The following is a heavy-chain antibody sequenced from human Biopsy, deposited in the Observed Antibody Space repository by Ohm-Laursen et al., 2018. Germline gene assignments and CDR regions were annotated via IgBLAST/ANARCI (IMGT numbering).Heavy chain of an antibody. CDR1: GGTFSNYG. CDR3: ATKLTGYFHH. CDR2: KIPILGTG. J-gene: IGHJ1*01. Sequence: SVKVSCKSPGGTFSNYGVNWVRRAPGQGLEWLGGKIPILGTGNYAQKFQDRVTVAADTSTSTATMELRSLRSDDTAVYYCATKLTGYFHHWGQGTLVIVSS. V-gene: IGHV1-69*06. D-gene: IGHD3-9*01.